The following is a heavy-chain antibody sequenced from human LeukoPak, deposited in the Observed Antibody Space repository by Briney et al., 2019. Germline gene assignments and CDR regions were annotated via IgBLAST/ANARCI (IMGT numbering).Heavy chain of an antibody. Sequence: GGSLRLSCAASGFTVSNNYMSWVRQAPGKGLEWVSVIYSGGDAYYADTLRIRCTLSRDNSKYTLYLQMNSLRAEDTAVYYCAREWVVGATANYYYYGMDVWGQGTTVTVPS. D-gene: IGHD1-26*01. CDR3: AREWVVGATANYYYYGMDV. CDR2: IYSGGDA. V-gene: IGHV3-66*01. CDR1: GFTVSNNY. J-gene: IGHJ6*02.